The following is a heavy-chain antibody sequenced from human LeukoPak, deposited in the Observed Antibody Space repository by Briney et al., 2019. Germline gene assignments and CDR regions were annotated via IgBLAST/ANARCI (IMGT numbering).Heavy chain of an antibody. D-gene: IGHD2-2*01. V-gene: IGHV3-23*01. CDR3: ARAPAASSGFDP. Sequence: GGSLRLSCAGSGFNFNFFALSWVRQAPGTRLEWISAISDHGSTYHADSVKGRFTISRDNSKNTLFLQMNSLRVEDTAVYYCARAPAASSGFDPWGQGTLVTVSS. CDR1: GFNFNFFA. J-gene: IGHJ5*02. CDR2: ISDHGST.